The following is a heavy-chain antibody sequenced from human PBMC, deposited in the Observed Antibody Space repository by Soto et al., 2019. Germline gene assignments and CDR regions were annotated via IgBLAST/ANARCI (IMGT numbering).Heavy chain of an antibody. D-gene: IGHD3-16*01. CDR1: GFTFSTYW. J-gene: IGHJ4*02. Sequence: EVQLVESGGGLVQPGGSLRLSCAASGFTFSTYWMSWVRQAPGKGLEWVANIKEDGSEKYYVDSVKGRFTISRDNANNSLYLQPNSLRAEDTAVYYCVRVGRWGGYWGQGTLVTVSS. CDR3: VRVGRWGGY. V-gene: IGHV3-7*03. CDR2: IKEDGSEK.